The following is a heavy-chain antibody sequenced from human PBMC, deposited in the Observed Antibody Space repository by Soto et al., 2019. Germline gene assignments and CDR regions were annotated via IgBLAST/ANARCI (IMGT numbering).Heavy chain of an antibody. CDR2: ISGSGGST. CDR1: GFTFSSYA. V-gene: IGHV3-23*01. Sequence: GGTLRLSCAASGFTFSSYAMSWVRQAPGKGLEWVSAISGSGGSTYYADSVKGRFTISRDNSKNTLYLQMNSLRAEATAVYYCAKHSGYSDGMDVWGQGTTVTVSS. J-gene: IGHJ6*02. D-gene: IGHD3-22*01. CDR3: AKHSGYSDGMDV.